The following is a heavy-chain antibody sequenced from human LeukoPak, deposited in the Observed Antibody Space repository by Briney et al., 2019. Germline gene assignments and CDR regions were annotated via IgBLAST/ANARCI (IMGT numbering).Heavy chain of an antibody. J-gene: IGHJ1*01. Sequence: SQTLSLTCVLSGESVSSNTAAWNWTRQSPSRGLEWLGRTYYRSKWYNDYAPSVKSRISIDPDTSKNQFSLQLNSVTPEDSAVYYCARESSGFHRWGQGTLVTVSS. V-gene: IGHV6-1*01. CDR3: ARESSGFHR. CDR1: GESVSSNTAA. CDR2: TYYRSKWYN.